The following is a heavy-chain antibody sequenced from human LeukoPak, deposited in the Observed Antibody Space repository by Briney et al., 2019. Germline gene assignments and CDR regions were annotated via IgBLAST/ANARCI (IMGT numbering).Heavy chain of an antibody. D-gene: IGHD2-8*02. Sequence: SGGSLRLSCAASGFTVSSNYMNWVRQAPGKGLEWVSVIYNDGGTYYADSVKGRFTISRDNSKNTLYLQMNSLRAEDTAVYYCGASRSRTSGFDYWGQGTLVTDSS. V-gene: IGHV3-53*01. J-gene: IGHJ4*02. CDR2: IYNDGGT. CDR1: GFTVSSNY. CDR3: GASRSRTSGFDY.